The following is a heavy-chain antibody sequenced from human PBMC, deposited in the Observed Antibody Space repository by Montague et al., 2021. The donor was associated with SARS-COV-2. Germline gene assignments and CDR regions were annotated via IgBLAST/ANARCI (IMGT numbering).Heavy chain of an antibody. D-gene: IGHD3-10*01. Sequence: SLRLSCAASGFIFDDYGMSWVRQVPGRGLEWVSGISRSGDRTAYGDSVKGRFITSRDNAKNSLHLQMNSLRVEDTAFYYCSRGGGMIRGVVDFWGQGILVSVSS. CDR3: SRGGGMIRGVVDF. CDR2: ISRSGDRT. V-gene: IGHV3-20*04. CDR1: GFIFDDYG. J-gene: IGHJ4*02.